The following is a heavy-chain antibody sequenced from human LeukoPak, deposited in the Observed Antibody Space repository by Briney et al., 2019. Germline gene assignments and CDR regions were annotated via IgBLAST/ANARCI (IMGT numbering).Heavy chain of an antibody. V-gene: IGHV3-33*06. Sequence: GGTLRLSCAASGFTFSKYAMHWVRQAPGKGLEWVAVIWYDGKNKYYADSVKGRFTISRDNSKNTLYLEMNSLRADDTAVYYCAKDRSVAGTDARYYFDYWGQGTLVIVSA. D-gene: IGHD1-14*01. J-gene: IGHJ4*02. CDR3: AKDRSVAGTDARYYFDY. CDR2: IWYDGKNK. CDR1: GFTFSKYA.